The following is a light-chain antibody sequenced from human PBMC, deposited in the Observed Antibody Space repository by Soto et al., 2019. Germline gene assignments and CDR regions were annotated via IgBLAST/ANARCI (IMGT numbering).Light chain of an antibody. J-gene: IGLJ1*01. CDR3: YSSTDNIGV. V-gene: IGLV3-27*01. CDR1: VLTKKY. Sequence: SYELTQPSSVSVSPGQTARITCSGDVLTKKYARWFQQKPGQAPVMLIYKDNERPSGFPERFSGSSSGTTVTLTISGAQVEDEADSYCYSSTDNIGVFGTGTKLTVL. CDR2: KDN.